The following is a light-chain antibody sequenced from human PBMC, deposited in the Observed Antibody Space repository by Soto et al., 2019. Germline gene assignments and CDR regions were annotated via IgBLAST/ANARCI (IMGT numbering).Light chain of an antibody. Sequence: DIQMTQSPSTLSASVGDRVTITCRASQSISSWLAWYQQKPGKAPKLLIYDDSSLESGVPSRFSGSGSGTEFTLTISSLQPDDFATYYCQQYNSFGQGTKVEIK. CDR3: QQYNS. J-gene: IGKJ1*01. CDR2: DDS. V-gene: IGKV1-5*01. CDR1: QSISSW.